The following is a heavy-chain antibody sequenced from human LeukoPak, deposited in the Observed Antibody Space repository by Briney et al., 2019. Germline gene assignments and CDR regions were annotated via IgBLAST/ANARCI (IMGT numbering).Heavy chain of an antibody. Sequence: GGSLRLSCAASGFTFSFYWMSWVRQAPGKGLEWVANMNRDGSEINYVDSVRGRFTISRDNAKNSVYLQMNSLRAEDTAVYFCVRDLGFSTFDNWGQGTLVTVSS. V-gene: IGHV3-7*01. CDR3: VRDLGFSTFDN. CDR2: MNRDGSEI. CDR1: GFTFSFYW. D-gene: IGHD5/OR15-5a*01. J-gene: IGHJ4*02.